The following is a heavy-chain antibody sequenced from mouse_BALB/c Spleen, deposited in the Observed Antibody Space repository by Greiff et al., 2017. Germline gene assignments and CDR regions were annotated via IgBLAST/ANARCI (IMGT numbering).Heavy chain of an antibody. CDR1: GFTFSSFG. V-gene: IGHV5-17*02. CDR3: ARRGRYGDAMDY. CDR2: ISSGSSTI. Sequence: EVHLVESGGGLVQPGGSRKLSCAASGFTFSSFGMHWVRQAPEKGLEWVAYISSGSSTIYYADTVKGRFTISRDNPKNTLFLQMTSLRSEDTAMYYCARRGRYGDAMDYWGQGTSVTVSS. J-gene: IGHJ4*01. D-gene: IGHD2-14*01.